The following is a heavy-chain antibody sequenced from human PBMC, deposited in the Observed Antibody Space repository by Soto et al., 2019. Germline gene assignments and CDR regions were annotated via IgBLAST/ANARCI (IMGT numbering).Heavy chain of an antibody. J-gene: IGHJ6*04. V-gene: IGHV1-69*13. CDR1: RVSVSKFI. D-gene: IGHD6-19*01. CDR2: IIPIFGTA. Sequence: SVKVSCKASRVSVSKFIVTWVRQAPGLGLEWVGGIIPIFGTANYAQKFQGRVTITADESTSTSYMEVNNLRSEDTAVYYCAKVRYSSPMGYYYGMDVWGKGTTVTVSS. CDR3: AKVRYSSPMGYYYGMDV.